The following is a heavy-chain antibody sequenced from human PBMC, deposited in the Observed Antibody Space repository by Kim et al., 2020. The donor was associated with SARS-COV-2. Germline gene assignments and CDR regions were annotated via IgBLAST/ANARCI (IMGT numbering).Heavy chain of an antibody. J-gene: IGHJ6*02. Sequence: GGSLRLSCVGSGFTFSSNAMHLVRQAAGKGLEWVAAIWYDGRNTYYADSVKGRFSISRDNSKNTLYLQMNSLRDEDTAVYYCVRGRNRLTFSPYYNGMDVWGQGTTVSVSS. CDR1: GFTFSSNA. CDR2: IWYDGRNT. CDR3: VRGRNRLTFSPYYNGMDV. D-gene: IGHD3-16*01. V-gene: IGHV3-33*01.